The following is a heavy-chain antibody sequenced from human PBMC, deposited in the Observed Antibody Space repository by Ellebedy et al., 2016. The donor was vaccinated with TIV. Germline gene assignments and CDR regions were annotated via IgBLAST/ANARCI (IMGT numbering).Heavy chain of an antibody. D-gene: IGHD5-24*01. V-gene: IGHV4-34*01. CDR3: ARSGWRTSIDY. CDR1: GGSFSGYY. J-gene: IGHJ4*02. CDR2: INHSGST. Sequence: SETLSLXXAVYGGSFSGYYWSWIRQPPGKGLEWIGEINHSGSTNYNPSLKSRVTISVDTSKNQFSLKLSSVTAADTAVYYCARSGWRTSIDYWGQGTLVTVSS.